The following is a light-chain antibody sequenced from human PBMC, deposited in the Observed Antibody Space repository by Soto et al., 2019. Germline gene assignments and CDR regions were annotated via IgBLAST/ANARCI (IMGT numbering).Light chain of an antibody. CDR1: QSLVDSDGNTY. J-gene: IGKJ2*01. CDR3: LQATHWPHT. CDR2: QIS. V-gene: IGKV2-30*01. Sequence: DVVMTQSPFFLPVTLGQPASVTCRSTQSLVDSDGNTYLIWFHQRPGQSPRRLIYQISNRDSGVPDRVSGTGSGTEFTLQISRVEAEDVGVYYCLQATHWPHTFGQGTKLEI.